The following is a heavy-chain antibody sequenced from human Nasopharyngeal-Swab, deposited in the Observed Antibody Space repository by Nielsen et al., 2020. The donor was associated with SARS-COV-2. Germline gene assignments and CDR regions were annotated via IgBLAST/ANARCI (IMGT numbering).Heavy chain of an antibody. CDR3: ARDKEIATTNAYYYYGMDV. CDR1: GFTFSSYA. V-gene: IGHV3-30-3*01. Sequence: GESLKISCAASGFTFSSYAMHWVRQAPGKGLEWVAVISYDGSNKYYADSVKGRFTISRDNSKNTLYLQMKSLRAEDTAVYYCARDKEIATTNAYYYYGMDVWGQGTTVTVSS. J-gene: IGHJ6*02. D-gene: IGHD1-26*01. CDR2: ISYDGSNK.